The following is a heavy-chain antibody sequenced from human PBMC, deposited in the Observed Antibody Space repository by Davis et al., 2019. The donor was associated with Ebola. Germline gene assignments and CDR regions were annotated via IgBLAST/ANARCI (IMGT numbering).Heavy chain of an antibody. CDR3: ARGHAFDI. Sequence: SQTLSLTSAVYGGSFSGYYWSWIRQPPGKGLEWIGEINHSGSTNYNPSLKSRVTISVDTSKNQFSLKLSSVTGADTAVYYCARGHAFDIWGQGKMVTVSS. CDR2: INHSGST. CDR1: GGSFSGYY. V-gene: IGHV4-34*01. J-gene: IGHJ3*02.